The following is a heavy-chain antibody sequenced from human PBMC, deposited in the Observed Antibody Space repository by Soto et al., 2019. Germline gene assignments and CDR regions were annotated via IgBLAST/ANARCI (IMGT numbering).Heavy chain of an antibody. CDR1: GFTFSGSA. D-gene: IGHD1-26*01. V-gene: IGHV3-73*01. CDR2: IKTKTDSYAT. CDR3: ARLRVFSYAD. J-gene: IGHJ4*02. Sequence: PGGSLRLSCAASGFTFSGSAVHWVRQASGKGLEWVGRIKTKTDSYATAYAASVKGRFTISRDDSRNTAYLQMNSLKTEDTAVYYCARLRVFSYADWGQGALVTVSS.